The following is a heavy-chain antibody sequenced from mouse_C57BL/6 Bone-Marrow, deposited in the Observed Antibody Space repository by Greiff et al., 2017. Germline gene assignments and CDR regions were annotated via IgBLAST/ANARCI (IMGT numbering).Heavy chain of an antibody. Sequence: EVQLQQSGPGLVKPSQSLSLTCSVTGYSFTSGYYWNWIRQFPGNNLEWMGYISYDGSNNYNPSLKNRISITRDTSKNQSFLKLNSVTTEDTATYYCGRGFTTVWGQGTLVTVSA. V-gene: IGHV3-6*01. D-gene: IGHD2-12*01. CDR2: ISYDGSN. CDR1: GYSFTSGYY. CDR3: GRGFTTV. J-gene: IGHJ3*01.